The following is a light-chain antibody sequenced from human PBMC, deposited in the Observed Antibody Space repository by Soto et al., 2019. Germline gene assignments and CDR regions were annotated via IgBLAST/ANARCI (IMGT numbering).Light chain of an antibody. CDR2: WAS. V-gene: IGKV4-1*01. CDR3: QQYFSTPRT. Sequence: DIVMTQSPDSLAVSLGERATINCKSSQSLLYSSNNKNYLAWYQQRPGQPPKLLIYWASTRESGVPDRFSGSESGTDFTLTVSSLQAEDVAVYYCQQYFSTPRTFGQGTKVEIK. J-gene: IGKJ1*01. CDR1: QSLLYSSNNKNY.